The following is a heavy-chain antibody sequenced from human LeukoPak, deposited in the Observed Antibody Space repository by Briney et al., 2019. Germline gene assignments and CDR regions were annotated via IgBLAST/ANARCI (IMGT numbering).Heavy chain of an antibody. CDR3: ARGGAGTYYKRDGWFDP. V-gene: IGHV1-8*01. D-gene: IGHD3-10*01. J-gene: IGHJ5*02. CDR1: GYTFNSYD. CDR2: MNPNTGNT. Sequence: ASVKVSCKASGYTFNSYDINWVRQATGQGLEWMGWMNPNTGNTGYGERFQGRVAMTRDNSISTAYMELNSLTSEDTAVYYCARGGAGTYYKRDGWFDPWGQGTVVTVSS.